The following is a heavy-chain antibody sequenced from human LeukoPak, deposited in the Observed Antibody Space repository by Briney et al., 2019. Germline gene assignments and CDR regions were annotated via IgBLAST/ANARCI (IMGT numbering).Heavy chain of an antibody. CDR1: GFTFDGYA. CDR2: ISGDGGST. J-gene: IGHJ4*02. CDR3: AKDREVLLWFGELDY. Sequence: PGGSLRLSCAASGFTFDGYAMHWVRQAPGKGLEWVSLISGDGGSTYYADSVKGRFTISRDNSKNSLYLQMNSLRTEDTALYYCAKDREVLLWFGELDYWGQGTLVTVSS. D-gene: IGHD3-10*01. V-gene: IGHV3-43*02.